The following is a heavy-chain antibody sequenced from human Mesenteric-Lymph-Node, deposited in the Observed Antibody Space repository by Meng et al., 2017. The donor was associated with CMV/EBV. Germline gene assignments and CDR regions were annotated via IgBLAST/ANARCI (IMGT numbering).Heavy chain of an antibody. Sequence: SETLSLTCTVSGGSISSYYWSWIRQPPGKGLEWIGYIYYSGSTNYNPSLKSRVTISVDTSKNQFSLKLSSVTAADTAVYYCARLPTIRFWSGYSVAHVWGQGTTVTVSS. CDR1: GGSISSYY. J-gene: IGHJ6*02. V-gene: IGHV4-59*01. CDR2: IYYSGST. D-gene: IGHD3-3*01. CDR3: ARLPTIRFWSGYSVAHV.